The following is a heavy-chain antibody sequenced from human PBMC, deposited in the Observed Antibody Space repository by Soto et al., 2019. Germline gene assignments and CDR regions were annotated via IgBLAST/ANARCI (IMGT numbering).Heavy chain of an antibody. CDR1: GGSISSSSYY. CDR3: ASKWQQLGWLDP. CDR2: IYYSGST. D-gene: IGHD6-13*01. J-gene: IGHJ5*02. Sequence: PSETLSLTCTVSGGSISSSSYYWGWIRQPPGKGLEWIGSIYYSGSTYYNPSLKSRVTISVDTSKNQFSLKLSSVTAADTAVYYCASKWQQLGWLDPWGQGTLVTVSS. V-gene: IGHV4-39*01.